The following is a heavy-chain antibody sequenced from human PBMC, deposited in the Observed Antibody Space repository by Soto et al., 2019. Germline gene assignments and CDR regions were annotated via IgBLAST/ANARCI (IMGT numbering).Heavy chain of an antibody. Sequence: QVQLQESGPGLVKPSETLSLTCTVSGGSITSYYWSWIRQPPGKGLEWIGYIYFSGSANYNPSLXGRSXIXLATSKNHFSLNLSSVTAAATAVYYCAIRYSGYGDYWGQGTLVTVSS. V-gene: IGHV4-59*08. CDR3: AIRYSGYGDY. D-gene: IGHD5-12*01. J-gene: IGHJ4*02. CDR2: IYFSGSA. CDR1: GGSITSYY.